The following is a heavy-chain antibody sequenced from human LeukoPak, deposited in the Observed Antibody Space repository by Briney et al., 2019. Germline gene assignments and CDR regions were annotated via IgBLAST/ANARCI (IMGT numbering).Heavy chain of an antibody. J-gene: IGHJ6*03. Sequence: GGSLRLSCAASGFTLSSYAMSWVRQGPGKGLEWVSAISVSGNTYHADSVKGRFTISRDSSKNTLYLQMNSLRAEDTAVYYCAREIGDYGDDDYYYYYMDVWGKGTTVTVSS. CDR1: GFTLSSYA. V-gene: IGHV3-23*01. CDR3: AREIGDYGDDDYYYYYMDV. D-gene: IGHD4-17*01. CDR2: ISVSGNT.